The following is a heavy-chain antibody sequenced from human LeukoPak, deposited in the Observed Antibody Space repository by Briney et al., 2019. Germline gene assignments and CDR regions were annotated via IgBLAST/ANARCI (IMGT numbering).Heavy chain of an antibody. CDR1: GFTFSSYS. Sequence: GGSLRLSCAASGFTFSSYSMNWVRQAPGKGLEWVSSISSSISYIYYADSVKGRFTISRDNAKNSLYLQMNSLRAEDTAVYYCARTLRYFDWLDDYWGQGALVTVSS. V-gene: IGHV3-21*01. CDR3: ARTLRYFDWLDDY. CDR2: ISSSISYI. J-gene: IGHJ4*02. D-gene: IGHD3-9*01.